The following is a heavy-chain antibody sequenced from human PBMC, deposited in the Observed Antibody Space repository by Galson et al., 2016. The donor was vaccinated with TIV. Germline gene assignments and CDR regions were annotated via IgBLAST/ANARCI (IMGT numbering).Heavy chain of an antibody. Sequence: QSGAEVKEPGASVKVSCKASGYTFTSYAINWVRQAPGHGLEWLGWISVTTGTPTYAQGFTGRFVFSLERSVSTAYLEISSLKAEDTAVYYCARDGHTDCDRTSCFDYWGQGTLVTVSS. CDR2: ISVTTGTP. CDR3: ARDGHTDCDRTSCFDY. J-gene: IGHJ4*02. V-gene: IGHV7-4-1*02. D-gene: IGHD2-2*01. CDR1: GYTFTSYA.